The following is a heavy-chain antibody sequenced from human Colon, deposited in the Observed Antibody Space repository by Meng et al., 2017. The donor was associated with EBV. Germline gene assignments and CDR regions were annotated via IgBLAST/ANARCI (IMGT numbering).Heavy chain of an antibody. CDR1: GYTFGSYG. V-gene: IGHV1-18*01. CDR2: ISGYNGNT. J-gene: IGHJ4*02. CDR3: ARAEEEYCSGGSCPNFDF. D-gene: IGHD2-15*01. Sequence: QFRLQQPVPQVTKPGASVRVSCKASGYTFGSYGICWVRQAPGQGLEWMGWISGYNGNTNYAQKLQGRVTMTTDTSTSTAYMKLRSLRSDDTAVYYCARAEEEYCSGGSCPNFDFWGQGTLVTVSS.